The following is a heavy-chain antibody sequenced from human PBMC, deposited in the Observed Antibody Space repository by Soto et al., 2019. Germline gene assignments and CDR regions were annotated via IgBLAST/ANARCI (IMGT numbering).Heavy chain of an antibody. J-gene: IGHJ5*02. CDR2: IYYSGST. Sequence: SEMLSLTCTVSGGSINSGDYYWSWIRQHPGKGLEWIGYIYYSGSTYYNPSLKSRVTISVDTSKNQFSLKLSSVTAADTAVYYCASIYDSSGYYYGNNWFDPWGQGTLVTVSS. V-gene: IGHV4-31*03. D-gene: IGHD3-22*01. CDR1: GGSINSGDYY. CDR3: ASIYDSSGYYYGNNWFDP.